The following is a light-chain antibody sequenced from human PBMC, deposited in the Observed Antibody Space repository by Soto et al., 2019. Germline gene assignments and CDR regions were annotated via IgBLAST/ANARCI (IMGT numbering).Light chain of an antibody. CDR3: QQSDSAPYT. J-gene: IGKJ2*01. CDR1: QSISNY. Sequence: DIQMTQSPSSLSASVGDRVTITCRPSQSISNYLNWYQQKPGTAPKLLIFSASSLQSGVPSRFSGSGSGTDFALTISSLQPEDFATYYCQQSDSAPYTFGQGTKLEIK. CDR2: SAS. V-gene: IGKV1-39*01.